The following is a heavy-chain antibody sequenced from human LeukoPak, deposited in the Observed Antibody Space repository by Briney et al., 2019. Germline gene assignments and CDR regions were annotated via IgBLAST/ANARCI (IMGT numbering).Heavy chain of an antibody. CDR3: AREGRGYSGYARY. V-gene: IGHV4-34*01. Sequence: SETLSLTCAVYGGSFSGYYWSWIRQPPGKGLEWIGEINHSGSTNYNPSLKSRVTISVDTSKNQFSLKLSSVTAADTAVYYCAREGRGYSGYARYWVQGTMVTVSS. CDR2: INHSGST. J-gene: IGHJ4*02. D-gene: IGHD5-12*01. CDR1: GGSFSGYY.